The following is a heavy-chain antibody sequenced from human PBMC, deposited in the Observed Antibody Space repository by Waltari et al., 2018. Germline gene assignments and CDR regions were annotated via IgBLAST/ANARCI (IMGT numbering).Heavy chain of an antibody. CDR2: IYYSGST. D-gene: IGHD6-13*01. J-gene: IGHJ6*02. V-gene: IGHV4-39*07. Sequence: QLQLQESGPGLVKPSETLSLTCTVSGGSISSSSYYWGWIRQPPGKGLEWIGSIYYSGSTYYNPSLKSRVTISVDTSKNQFSLKLSSVTAADTAVYYCARAGPAAAGTVRYYYYYYGMDVWGQGTTVTVSS. CDR1: GGSISSSSYY. CDR3: ARAGPAAAGTVRYYYYYYGMDV.